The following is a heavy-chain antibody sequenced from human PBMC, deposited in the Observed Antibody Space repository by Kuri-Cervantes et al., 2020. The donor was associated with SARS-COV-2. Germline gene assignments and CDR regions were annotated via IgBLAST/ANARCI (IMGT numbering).Heavy chain of an antibody. CDR3: ARDASYSGSYGSFQH. V-gene: IGHV3-23*01. CDR2: ISGSGGST. CDR1: GFTFSSYA. Sequence: GGSLRLSCAASGFTFSSYAMSWVRQAPGKGLEWVSAISGSGGSTYYADSVKGRFTISRDNSKNTLYLQMNTLKTEDTAVFYCARDASYSGSYGSFQHWGQGTLVTFPS. D-gene: IGHD1-26*01. J-gene: IGHJ1*01.